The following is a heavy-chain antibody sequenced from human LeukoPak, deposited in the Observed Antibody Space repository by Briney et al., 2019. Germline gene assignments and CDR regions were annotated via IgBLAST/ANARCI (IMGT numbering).Heavy chain of an antibody. CDR1: GFTFSGYS. J-gene: IGHJ4*02. CDR2: ISSSSSYI. CDR3: ARDLVERGYNFGRCDY. V-gene: IGHV3-21*01. Sequence: GGSLRLSCAASGFTFSGYSMNWVRQAPGKGLEWVPSISSSSSYIYYADSVKGRFTISRDNAKNSLYLQMNSLRAEDTAVYYCARDLVERGYNFGRCDYWGQGTLVTVSS. D-gene: IGHD5-18*01.